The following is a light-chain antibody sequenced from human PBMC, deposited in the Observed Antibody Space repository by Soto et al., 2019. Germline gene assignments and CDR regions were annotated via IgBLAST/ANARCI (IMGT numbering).Light chain of an antibody. J-gene: IGKJ1*01. CDR1: QSVASDC. Sequence: EIVLTQSPGTLSLSPGERATLSCRASQSVASDCLAWYRQRPGQAPRLLIYGASTRATGTPDGISGSGSGTDLTLTISRLEPEDFAVYYCQQCGSSRRTFGQGTRVEIK. CDR2: GAS. V-gene: IGKV3-20*01. CDR3: QQCGSSRRT.